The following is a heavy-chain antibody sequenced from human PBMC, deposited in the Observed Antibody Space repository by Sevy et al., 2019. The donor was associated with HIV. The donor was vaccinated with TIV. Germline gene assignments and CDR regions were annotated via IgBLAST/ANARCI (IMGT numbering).Heavy chain of an antibody. CDR3: ARNTYYYDSTGYGAFDL. CDR1: GFSFSDYA. V-gene: IGHV3-20*04. J-gene: IGHJ3*01. Sequence: GESLRLSCVASGFSFSDYAMSWVGQPPGKGLEWVSSMNWKGDNTGYADSLKGRFTISRDSTKNSLFLQINSLRVEDTALYYCARNTYYYDSTGYGAFDLWGQGTMVTVSS. D-gene: IGHD3-22*01. CDR2: MNWKGDNT.